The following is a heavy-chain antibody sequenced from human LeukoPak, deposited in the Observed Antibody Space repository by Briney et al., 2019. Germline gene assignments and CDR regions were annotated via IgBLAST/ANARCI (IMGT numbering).Heavy chain of an antibody. CDR2: ISGGSTTI. J-gene: IGHJ4*02. CDR3: ARDYSTVTTFFDY. Sequence: GGSLRLSCAASGFIFRSYSMNWVRQAPGKGLEGVSYISGGSTTIYYADSVKGRFTISRDNAKNSLYLQMNSLRAEDTAVYYCARDYSTVTTFFDYWGQGTLVTVSS. D-gene: IGHD4-17*01. CDR1: GFIFRSYS. V-gene: IGHV3-48*01.